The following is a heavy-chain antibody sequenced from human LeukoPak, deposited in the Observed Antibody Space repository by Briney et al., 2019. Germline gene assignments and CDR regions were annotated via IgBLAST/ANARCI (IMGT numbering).Heavy chain of an antibody. CDR1: GGSFSGYY. Sequence: PSETLSLTCAVYGGSFSGYYWSWIRQPPGKGLEWIGEINHSGSTNYNPSLKSRVTISVDTSKNQFSLKLSSVTAADTAVYYCARGGYCSSTSCYKGSRWFDPWGQGTLVTVSS. J-gene: IGHJ5*02. CDR2: INHSGST. CDR3: ARGGYCSSTSCYKGSRWFDP. D-gene: IGHD2-2*02. V-gene: IGHV4-34*01.